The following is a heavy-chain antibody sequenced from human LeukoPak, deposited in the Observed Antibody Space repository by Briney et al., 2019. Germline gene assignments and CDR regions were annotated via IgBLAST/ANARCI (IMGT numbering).Heavy chain of an antibody. J-gene: IGHJ4*02. Sequence: PSETLSLTCTVSGYSISSGYYWGWIRQPPGKGLEWIGSIYHSGSTYYNPSLKSRVTISVDKSKNQFSLKLSSVTAADTAVYYCARATVAGSLNYFDYWGQGTLVTVSS. V-gene: IGHV4-38-2*02. D-gene: IGHD6-19*01. CDR1: GYSISSGYY. CDR2: IYHSGST. CDR3: ARATVAGSLNYFDY.